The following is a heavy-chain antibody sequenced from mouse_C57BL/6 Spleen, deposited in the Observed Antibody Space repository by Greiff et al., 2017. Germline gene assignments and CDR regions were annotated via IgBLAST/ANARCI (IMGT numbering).Heavy chain of an antibody. CDR2: IYPSDSET. CDR1: GYTFTSYW. D-gene: IGHD1-1*01. Sequence: QVQLQQPGAELVRPGSSVKLSCKASGYTFTSYWMDWVKQRPGQGLEWIGNIYPSDSETHYNQKFKDKITLTVDKSSSTAYMQLSSLTSEDSAVYYCARDYGSSYRYFDVWGTGTTVTVSS. V-gene: IGHV1-61*01. J-gene: IGHJ1*03. CDR3: ARDYGSSYRYFDV.